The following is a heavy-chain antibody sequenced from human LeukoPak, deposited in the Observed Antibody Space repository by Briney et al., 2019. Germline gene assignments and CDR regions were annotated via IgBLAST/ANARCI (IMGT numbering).Heavy chain of an antibody. D-gene: IGHD2-2*02. V-gene: IGHV1-2*06. CDR3: AALPLGDCSSTSCYIFDY. Sequence: ASVKVSCKASGYTFTGYYMHWVRQAPGQGLEWMGRINPNSGGTNYAQKSQGRVTMTRDTSISTAYMELSRLRSDDTAVYYCAALPLGDCSSTSCYIFDYWGQGTLVTVSS. J-gene: IGHJ4*02. CDR1: GYTFTGYY. CDR2: INPNSGGT.